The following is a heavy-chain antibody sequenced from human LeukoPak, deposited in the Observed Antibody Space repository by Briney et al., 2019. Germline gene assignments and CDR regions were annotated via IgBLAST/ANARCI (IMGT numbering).Heavy chain of an antibody. Sequence: PGGSLRLSCAASGFTFSNYWMHWVRQPPGKGLVWVSRINSDGSSTTYADSVKGRFTISRDNAKNTLYLQMNSLRAEDTAVYYCTKGREAYCGDDCYSGDYWGQGILVTVSS. CDR2: INSDGSST. V-gene: IGHV3-74*01. D-gene: IGHD2-21*02. CDR3: TKGREAYCGDDCYSGDY. CDR1: GFTFSNYW. J-gene: IGHJ4*02.